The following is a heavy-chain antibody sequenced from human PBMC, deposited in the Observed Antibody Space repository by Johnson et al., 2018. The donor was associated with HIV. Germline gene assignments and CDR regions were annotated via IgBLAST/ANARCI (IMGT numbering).Heavy chain of an antibody. CDR3: AKDRTGFDAFDI. CDR1: GFTFSDHY. Sequence: EVQLVESGGGLVQPGGSLRLSCAASGFTFSDHYMDWVRQAPGRGLEYVSRVTNNGDSTYYVNAVKGRFTISRDNSKNTLYLQMGSLRAEDMAVYYCAKDRTGFDAFDIWGQGTMVTVSS. V-gene: IGHV3-64*01. D-gene: IGHD1-1*01. CDR2: VTNNGDST. J-gene: IGHJ3*02.